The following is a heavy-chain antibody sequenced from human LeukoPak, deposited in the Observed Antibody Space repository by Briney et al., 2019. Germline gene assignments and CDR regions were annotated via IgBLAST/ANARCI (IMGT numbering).Heavy chain of an antibody. V-gene: IGHV4-34*01. J-gene: IGHJ4*02. D-gene: IGHD6-19*01. CDR1: GGSFSGYY. CDR3: ARWNAAGHFDY. Sequence: PSETLSLTCAVYGGSFSGYYWSWIRQPPGKGLEWIGEINHSGSTNYNPSLKSRVTISVDTSKNQFSLKLSSVTAADTAVYYCARWNAAGHFDYWGQGTLVTVSS. CDR2: INHSGST.